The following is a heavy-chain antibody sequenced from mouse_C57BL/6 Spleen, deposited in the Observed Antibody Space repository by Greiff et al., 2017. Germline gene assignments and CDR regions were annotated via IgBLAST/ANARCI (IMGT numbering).Heavy chain of an antibody. Sequence: VQLQQSGAELVRPGASVTLSCKASGYTFTDYEMHWVKQTPVHGLEWIGAIDPETGGTAYNQKFKGKAILTADKSSSTAYMELRSLTSEDSAVYYCTRGHYYGSSYLDYWGQGTTLTVSS. J-gene: IGHJ2*01. CDR1: GYTFTDYE. CDR2: IDPETGGT. CDR3: TRGHYYGSSYLDY. V-gene: IGHV1-15*01. D-gene: IGHD1-1*01.